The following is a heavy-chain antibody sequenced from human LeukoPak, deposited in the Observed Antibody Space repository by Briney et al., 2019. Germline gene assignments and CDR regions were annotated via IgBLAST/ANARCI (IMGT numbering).Heavy chain of an antibody. Sequence: SETLSLTCAVSGGSISSGGYSWSWIRQPPGKGLEWIGYIYRSGSTYYNPSLKSRVTISVDTSKNQFSLKLSSVTAADTAVYYCARGPTMVRGGYWGQGTLVTVSS. CDR1: GGSISSGGYS. V-gene: IGHV4-30-2*01. CDR3: ARGPTMVRGGY. CDR2: IYRSGST. J-gene: IGHJ4*02. D-gene: IGHD3-10*01.